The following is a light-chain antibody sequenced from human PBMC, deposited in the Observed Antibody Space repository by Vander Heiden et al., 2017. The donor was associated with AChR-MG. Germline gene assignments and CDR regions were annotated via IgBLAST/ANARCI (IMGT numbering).Light chain of an antibody. CDR2: DAS. CDR3: QQYDNPPPTFS. V-gene: IGKV1-33*01. J-gene: IGKJ3*01. Sequence: DIPLTQSPSSLSASVGDRVTITCQASQDIGNNVNWYQQKPGKAPRLLMYDASTLESGVPSRFSGSGSATHFTLTIGSLQPEDFATYYCQQYDNPPPTFSFGPGTKVD. CDR1: QDIGNN.